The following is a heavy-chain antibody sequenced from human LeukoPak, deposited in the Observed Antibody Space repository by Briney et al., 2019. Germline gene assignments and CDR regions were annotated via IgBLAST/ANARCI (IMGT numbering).Heavy chain of an antibody. CDR2: IYYSGST. V-gene: IGHV4-59*08. Sequence: SETLSLTCTVSGGSISSYYWSWLRQPPGKGLEWIGYIYYSGSTNYNPSLESRVTISVDTSKNQFSLKLSSVTAADTAVYYCARHPGPHDAFDIWGQGTMVTVSS. CDR3: ARHPGPHDAFDI. J-gene: IGHJ3*02. CDR1: GGSISSYY.